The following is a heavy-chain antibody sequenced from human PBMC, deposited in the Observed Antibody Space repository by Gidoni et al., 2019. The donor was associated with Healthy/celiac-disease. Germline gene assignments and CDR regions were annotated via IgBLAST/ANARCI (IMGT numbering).Heavy chain of an antibody. Sequence: QVQLVESGGGVVQPGRSLRLSCAASGFTFSSYAMHWVRQDPGKGLECVAVISYDGSNKYYADSVKGRFTISRDNSKNTLYLQMNSLRAEDTAVYYCARDLAPIVGATTAAYWGQGTLVTVSS. CDR1: GFTFSSYA. V-gene: IGHV3-30-3*01. CDR3: ARDLAPIVGATTAAY. J-gene: IGHJ4*02. CDR2: ISYDGSNK. D-gene: IGHD1-26*01.